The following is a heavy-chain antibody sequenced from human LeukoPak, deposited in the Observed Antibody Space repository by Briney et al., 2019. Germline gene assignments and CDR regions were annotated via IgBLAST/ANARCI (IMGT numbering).Heavy chain of an antibody. CDR3: ARDQFGGSYDY. D-gene: IGHD1-26*01. V-gene: IGHV4-38-2*02. Sequence: SETLSLTCTVSGYSISSGYYWGWIRQPPGKGLEWIGYIYYSGSTYYNPSLKSRVTISVDRSKNQFSLKLSSVTAADTAVYYCARDQFGGSYDYWGQGTLVTISS. CDR2: IYYSGST. CDR1: GYSISSGYY. J-gene: IGHJ4*02.